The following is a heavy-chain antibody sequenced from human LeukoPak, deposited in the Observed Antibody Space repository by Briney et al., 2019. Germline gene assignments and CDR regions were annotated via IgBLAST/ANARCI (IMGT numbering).Heavy chain of an antibody. D-gene: IGHD6-13*01. J-gene: IGHJ2*01. V-gene: IGHV1-2*02. CDR1: GYTFTSYG. CDR2: INPNSGGT. Sequence: ASVRVSCKASGYTFTSYGISWVRQAPGQGLEWMGWINPNSGGTNYAQKFQGRVTMTRDTSISTAHMELSRLRSDDTAVYYCARTIAAAGTDGRYFDLWGRGTLVTVSS. CDR3: ARTIAAAGTDGRYFDL.